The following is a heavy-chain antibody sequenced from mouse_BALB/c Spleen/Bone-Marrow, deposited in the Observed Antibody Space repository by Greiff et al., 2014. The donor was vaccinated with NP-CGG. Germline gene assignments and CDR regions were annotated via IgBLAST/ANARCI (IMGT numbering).Heavy chain of an antibody. Sequence: QVQLKESGAELVRPGASVKISCKASGYAFSSYWMKWVEQRPGQGLEGIGQIYPGDGDTYYNGKFKGKATLTADNSSSTAYMQLSSLTSEDSAVYFCARETYGNAWFAYWGQGTLVTASA. CDR2: IYPGDGDT. D-gene: IGHD2-1*01. CDR1: GYAFSSYW. V-gene: IGHV1-80*01. J-gene: IGHJ3*01. CDR3: ARETYGNAWFAY.